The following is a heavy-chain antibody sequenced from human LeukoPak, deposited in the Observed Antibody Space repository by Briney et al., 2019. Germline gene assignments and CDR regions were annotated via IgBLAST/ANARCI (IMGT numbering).Heavy chain of an antibody. CDR1: GGTFSSYA. CDR3: ARALGGVGATTADAFDI. J-gene: IGHJ3*02. CDR2: IIPIFGTA. V-gene: IGHV1-69*05. D-gene: IGHD1-26*01. Sequence: ASVKVSCKASGGTFSSYAISWVRQAPGQGLEWMGGIIPIFGTANYAQKFQGRVTITTDESTSTAYMELSSLRSEDTAVYYCARALGGVGATTADAFDIWGQGTMVTVSS.